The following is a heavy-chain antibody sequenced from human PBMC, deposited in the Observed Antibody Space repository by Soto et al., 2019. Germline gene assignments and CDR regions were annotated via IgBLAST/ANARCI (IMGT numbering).Heavy chain of an antibody. CDR2: ISSVGGNI. V-gene: IGHV3-23*01. CDR1: GFSFSRYA. Sequence: QTVGSLRLSCTASGFSFSRYAMGWVRQAPGKGLEWVSVISSVGGNIHYVESVKGRFTISRDNSKITLYLQMNSLRVEDTAVYNCATQDFRGTSGTTWGQGTQVTVSS. D-gene: IGHD1-1*01. CDR3: ATQDFRGTSGTT. J-gene: IGHJ4*02.